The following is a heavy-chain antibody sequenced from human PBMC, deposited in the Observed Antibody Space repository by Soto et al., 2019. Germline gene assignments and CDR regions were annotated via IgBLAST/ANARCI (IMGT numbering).Heavy chain of an antibody. V-gene: IGHV4-4*07. J-gene: IGHJ5*02. CDR1: GASISGFY. Sequence: SETLSLTCTVSGASISGFYWSWIRKSAGKGLEWIGRIYATGTTDYNPSLKSRVMMSVDTSKKQFSLKLRSVTAADTAVYYCVRDGTKTLRDGFDPWGQGISVTVSS. CDR3: VRDGTKTLRDGFDP. CDR2: IYATGTT. D-gene: IGHD1-1*01.